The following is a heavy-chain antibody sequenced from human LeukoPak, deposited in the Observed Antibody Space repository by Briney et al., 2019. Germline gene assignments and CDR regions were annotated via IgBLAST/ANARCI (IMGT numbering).Heavy chain of an antibody. V-gene: IGHV3-7*04. CDR2: IKHDGSVK. J-gene: IGHJ4*02. CDR1: GFSFSTFW. CDR3: AGGVSY. Sequence: PGGSLRLSCTVSGFSFSTFWMNWVRQAPGKGLEWVANIKHDGSVKYYVDPVKGRFTISRDNAMQSLYLQMNSLRAEDTAVYYCAGGVSYWGRGTLVTVSS.